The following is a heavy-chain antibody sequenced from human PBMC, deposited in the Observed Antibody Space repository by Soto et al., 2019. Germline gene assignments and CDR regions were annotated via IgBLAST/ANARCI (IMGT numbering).Heavy chain of an antibody. J-gene: IGHJ5*02. V-gene: IGHV4-34*01. Sequence: PSQTLSLTCAVYGGSFSGYYWSWIRQPPGKGLEWIGEINHSGSTNYNPSLKSRVTISVDTSKNQFSLKLSSVTAADTAVYYCARGLRYFDWLLSNWFDPWGQGTLVTVSS. D-gene: IGHD3-9*01. CDR2: INHSGST. CDR3: ARGLRYFDWLLSNWFDP. CDR1: GGSFSGYY.